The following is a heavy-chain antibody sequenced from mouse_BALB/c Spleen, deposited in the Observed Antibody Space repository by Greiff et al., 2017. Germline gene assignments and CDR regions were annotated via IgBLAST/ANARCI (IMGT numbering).Heavy chain of an antibody. V-gene: IGHV3-2*02. CDR1: GYSITSDYA. CDR3: ARLVGGNLFAY. D-gene: IGHD2-1*01. J-gene: IGHJ3*01. Sequence: EVKLQESGPGLVKPSQSLSLTCTVTGYSITSDYAWNWIRQFPGNKLEWMGYISYSGSTSYNPSLKSRISITRDTSKNQFFLQLNSVTTEDTATYYCARLVGGNLFAYWGQGTLVTVSA. CDR2: ISYSGST.